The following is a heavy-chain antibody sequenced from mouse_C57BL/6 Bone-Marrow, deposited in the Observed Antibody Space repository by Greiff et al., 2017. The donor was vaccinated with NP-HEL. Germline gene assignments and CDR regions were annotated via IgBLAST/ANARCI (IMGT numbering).Heavy chain of an antibody. CDR3: ARKGNGHYPFAY. CDR2: ISSGGSYT. J-gene: IGHJ3*01. D-gene: IGHD6-1*01. Sequence: EVQLVESGGDLVKPGGSLKLSCAASGFTFSSYGMSWVCQTPDKRLEWVATISSGGSYTYYPDSVKGRFTISRDNAKNTLYLQMSSLKSEDTAMYYCARKGNGHYPFAYWGQGTLVTVSA. V-gene: IGHV5-6*01. CDR1: GFTFSSYG.